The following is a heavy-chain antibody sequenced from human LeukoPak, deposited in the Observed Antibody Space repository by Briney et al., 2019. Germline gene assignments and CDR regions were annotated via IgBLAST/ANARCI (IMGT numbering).Heavy chain of an antibody. Sequence: PSQTLSLTCTVSGDSISSGYYWSWIRQSPGKGLEWIGYIHQSGDTYSRPSLKSRVTVSADRSKNQFSLKLSSVTAADTAVYYCARHWLGSSLLDYWGQGTLVTVSS. CDR3: ARHWLGSSLLDY. CDR2: IHQSGDT. J-gene: IGHJ4*02. D-gene: IGHD6-13*01. CDR1: GDSISSGYY. V-gene: IGHV4-30-2*06.